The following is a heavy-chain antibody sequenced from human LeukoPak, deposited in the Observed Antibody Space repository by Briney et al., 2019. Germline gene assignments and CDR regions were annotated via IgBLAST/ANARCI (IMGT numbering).Heavy chain of an antibody. CDR1: GGSISSSSYY. D-gene: IGHD3-22*01. Sequence: SETLSLTCTVSGGSISSSSYYWGWIRQPPGKGLEWIGSIYYSGSTYYNPSLKSRVTISVDTSKNQFSLKLSSVTAADTAVYYCATSITVVSVVISHADAFDIWGQGTMVTVSS. CDR2: IYYSGST. J-gene: IGHJ3*02. V-gene: IGHV4-39*01. CDR3: ATSITVVSVVISHADAFDI.